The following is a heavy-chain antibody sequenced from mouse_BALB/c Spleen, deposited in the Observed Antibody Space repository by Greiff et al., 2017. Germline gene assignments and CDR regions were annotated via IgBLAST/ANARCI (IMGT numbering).Heavy chain of an antibody. J-gene: IGHJ3*01. Sequence: EVQGVESGGGLVQPGGSLRLSCATSGFTFTDYYMSWVRQPPGKALEWLGFIRNKANGYTTEYSASVKGRFTISRDNSQSILYLQMNTLRAEDSATYYCARDSSGPSWFAYWGQGTLVTVSA. CDR2: IRNKANGYTT. CDR1: GFTFTDYY. D-gene: IGHD3-1*01. CDR3: ARDSSGPSWFAY. V-gene: IGHV7-3*02.